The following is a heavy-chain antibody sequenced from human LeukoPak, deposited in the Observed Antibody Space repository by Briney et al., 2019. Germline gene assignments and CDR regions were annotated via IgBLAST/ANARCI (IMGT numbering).Heavy chain of an antibody. D-gene: IGHD6-13*01. V-gene: IGHV1-2*02. CDR3: ARARIAAAFNWFDP. CDR2: INPNSGGT. CDR1: GYTFTSYY. J-gene: IGHJ5*02. Sequence: ASVKVSCKASGYTFTSYYMHWVRQAPGQGLEWMGWINPNSGGTNYAQKFQGRVTMTRDTSISTAYMELSRLRSDDTAVYYCARARIAAAFNWFDPWGQGTLVTVSS.